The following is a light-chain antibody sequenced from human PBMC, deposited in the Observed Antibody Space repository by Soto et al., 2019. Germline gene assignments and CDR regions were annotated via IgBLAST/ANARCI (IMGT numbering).Light chain of an antibody. CDR2: QVS. CDR1: SSDIGAYNS. CDR3: LLYTASSTFV. Sequence: QSALTQPASVSGSPGQSITISCTGTSSDIGAYNSVSWYQHHPGKAPKLIVFQVSFRPSAVSDRFSGSKSDNTASLTISGLQTEDEADYYCLLYTASSTFVFGTGTKVTVL. V-gene: IGLV2-14*01. J-gene: IGLJ1*01.